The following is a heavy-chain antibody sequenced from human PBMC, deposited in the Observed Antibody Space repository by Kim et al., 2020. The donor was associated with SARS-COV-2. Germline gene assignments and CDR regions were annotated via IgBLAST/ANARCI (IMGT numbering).Heavy chain of an antibody. Sequence: GGSLRLSCAASGFTFSDYYMSWIRQAPGKGLEWVSYISSSSSYTNYADSVKGRFTISRDNAKNSLYLQMNSLRAEDTAVYYCARDRRNNWNVHNWFDPWGPGTLVTVSS. J-gene: IGHJ5*02. V-gene: IGHV3-11*05. CDR1: GFTFSDYY. D-gene: IGHD1-20*01. CDR3: ARDRRNNWNVHNWFDP. CDR2: ISSSSSYT.